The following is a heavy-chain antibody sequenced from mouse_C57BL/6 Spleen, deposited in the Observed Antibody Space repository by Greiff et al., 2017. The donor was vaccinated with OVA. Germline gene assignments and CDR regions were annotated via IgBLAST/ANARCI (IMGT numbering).Heavy chain of an antibody. CDR1: GFTFSNYW. D-gene: IGHD1-1*01. Sequence: EVKVEESGGGLVQPGGSMKLSCVASGFTFSNYWMNWVRQSPEKGLEWVAQIRLKSDNYATHYAESVKGRFTISRDDSKSSVYLQMNNLRAEDTGIYYCTGLLRIYAMDYWGQGTSVTVSS. CDR3: TGLLRIYAMDY. CDR2: IRLKSDNYAT. V-gene: IGHV6-3*01. J-gene: IGHJ4*01.